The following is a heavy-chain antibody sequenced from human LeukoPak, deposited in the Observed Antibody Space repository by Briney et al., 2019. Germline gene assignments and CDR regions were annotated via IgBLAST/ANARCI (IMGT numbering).Heavy chain of an antibody. D-gene: IGHD6-19*01. CDR3: ARDIAVAGTVN. CDR1: GFTFSKYA. Sequence: GGSLRLSCAASGFTFSKYAMSWVRQAPGKGLEWVSSISSSSSYIYYADSVKGRFTISRDNAKNSLYLQMNSLRAEDTAVYYCARDIAVAGTVNWGQGTLVTVSS. CDR2: ISSSSSYI. J-gene: IGHJ4*02. V-gene: IGHV3-21*01.